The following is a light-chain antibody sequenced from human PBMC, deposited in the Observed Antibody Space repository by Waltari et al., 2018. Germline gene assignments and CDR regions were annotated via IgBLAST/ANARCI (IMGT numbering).Light chain of an antibody. J-gene: IGLJ2*01. Sequence: QSVLPQPPSVSGAPGQRVTISCTGSSSNIGAGSAVHWYHQLPGTAPKLLIYGNNNRPSGVPDRFSGSKSGTSASLAITGLQAEDEADYYCQSYDSSLGVIFGGGTKLTVL. CDR3: QSYDSSLGVI. CDR1: SSNIGAGSA. CDR2: GNN. V-gene: IGLV1-40*01.